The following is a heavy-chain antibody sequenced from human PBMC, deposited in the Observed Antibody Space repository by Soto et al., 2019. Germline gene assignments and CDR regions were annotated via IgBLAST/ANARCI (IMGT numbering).Heavy chain of an antibody. V-gene: IGHV4-30-4*01. CDR3: ASLDLIVATQYGMDV. D-gene: IGHD5-12*01. Sequence: LSLTCTVSGGSISSGDYYWSWIRQPPGKGLEWIGYIYYSGSTYYNPSLKSRVTISVDTSKNQFPLKLSSVTAADTAVYYCASLDLIVATQYGMDVWGQGTTVTVSS. CDR2: IYYSGST. CDR1: GGSISSGDYY. J-gene: IGHJ6*02.